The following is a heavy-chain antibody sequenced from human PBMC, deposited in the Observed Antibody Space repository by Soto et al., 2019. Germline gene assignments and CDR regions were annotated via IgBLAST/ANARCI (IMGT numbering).Heavy chain of an antibody. Sequence: EVQVLESGGGLVQPGGSLRLSCEGSGFTVSSHAMTWIRQAPGKGPEWVSTVTADGGTYYADSVKGRFAMSRDTSATTLYLQMNGLGAEDPAAYYCAPHVSCSGVSCQYDAFAIRGQGTMVTVSS. CDR1: GFTVSSHA. V-gene: IGHV3-23*01. D-gene: IGHD2-15*01. CDR3: APHVSCSGVSCQYDAFAI. J-gene: IGHJ3*02. CDR2: VTADGGT.